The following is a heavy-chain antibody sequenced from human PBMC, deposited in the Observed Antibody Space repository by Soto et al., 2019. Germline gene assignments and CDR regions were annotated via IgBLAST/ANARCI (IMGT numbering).Heavy chain of an antibody. CDR3: ARQENRIPVAGTLFYSYYGRAV. V-gene: IGHV5-10-1*01. CDR2: IDPSDSYT. CDR1: GYSFTSYW. Sequence: SGESLKISCKGSGYSFTSYWISWVRQMPGKGLEWMGRIDPSDSYTNYSPSFQGHVTISADKSISTAYLQWSSLKASDTAMYYCARQENRIPVAGTLFYSYYGRAVGGQGTTFTVS. J-gene: IGHJ6*02. D-gene: IGHD6-19*01.